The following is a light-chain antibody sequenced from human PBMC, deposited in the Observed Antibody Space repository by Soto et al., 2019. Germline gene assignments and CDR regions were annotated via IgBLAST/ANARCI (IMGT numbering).Light chain of an antibody. CDR2: DAS. V-gene: IGKV1-33*01. Sequence: DIQMTQSPSSLSASVGDRVTITCQASRDISRSLSWYQHRPGHAPKLLIYDASRLGAGVPSRFGGSGSGTHFTLTISSLQPEDIATYYCQHYQKLPRTFGQGTKLEIK. CDR3: QHYQKLPRT. CDR1: RDISRS. J-gene: IGKJ2*01.